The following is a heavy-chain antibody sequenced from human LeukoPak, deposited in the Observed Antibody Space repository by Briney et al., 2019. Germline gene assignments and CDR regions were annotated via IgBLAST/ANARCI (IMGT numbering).Heavy chain of an antibody. CDR1: GGSIRNSSFY. D-gene: IGHD4-11*01. J-gene: IGHJ4*02. Sequence: SETLSLTCAVSGGSIRNSSFYWGWIRQPPGKGLEWIASIYNSGTTNYNPSLKSRVTISVDTSKNQFSLKLSSVTAADTAVYYCARGGSPTTVTTFGDYWGQGTLVTVSS. CDR2: IYNSGTT. CDR3: ARGGSPTTVTTFGDY. V-gene: IGHV4-39*07.